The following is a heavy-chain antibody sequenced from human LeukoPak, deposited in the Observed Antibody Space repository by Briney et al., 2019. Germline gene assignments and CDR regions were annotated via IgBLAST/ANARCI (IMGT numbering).Heavy chain of an antibody. J-gene: IGHJ4*02. V-gene: IGHV4-31*03. Sequence: SQTLSLTCTVSGGSISSAGYYWSWIRQHPEKGLEWIGYIYYTGSTYYNPSLESRVTISVDTSKNQFSLKLSSVTAADTAVFYCARVKSYYDSSGYFAFWGQGTLVTVSS. CDR1: GGSISSAGYY. CDR3: ARVKSYYDSSGYFAF. CDR2: IYYTGST. D-gene: IGHD3-22*01.